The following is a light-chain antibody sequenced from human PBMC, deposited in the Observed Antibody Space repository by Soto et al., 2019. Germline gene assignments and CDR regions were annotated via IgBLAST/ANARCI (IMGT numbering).Light chain of an antibody. CDR3: CIIATKYI. CDR1: LSDVGVYEY. V-gene: IGLV2-11*01. J-gene: IGLJ1*01. CDR2: DVN. Sequence: QSVLIQPRSVSASLGQSVTISCTGTLSDVGVYEYVSWYQQQPNKAPKLMIYDVNKRAAGVPDRFSGSKSGNAASLTISGLQVADEADYYCCIIATKYIFGTGTKVTVL.